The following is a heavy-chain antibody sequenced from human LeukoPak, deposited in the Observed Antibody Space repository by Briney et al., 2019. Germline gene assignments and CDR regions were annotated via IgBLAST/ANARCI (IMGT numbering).Heavy chain of an antibody. J-gene: IGHJ4*02. CDR2: IIGSGGST. V-gene: IGHV3-23*01. CDR1: GFTVSNNY. CDR3: AKDTLPSDYGVVTGYFDY. D-gene: IGHD4-17*01. Sequence: PGGSLRLSCAASGFTVSNNYMNWVRQAPGKGLEWVSTIIGSGGSTYYADSVKGRFTISRDNSKNMVYLQLNGLRAEDTAIYYCAKDTLPSDYGVVTGYFDYWGQGTLVTVSS.